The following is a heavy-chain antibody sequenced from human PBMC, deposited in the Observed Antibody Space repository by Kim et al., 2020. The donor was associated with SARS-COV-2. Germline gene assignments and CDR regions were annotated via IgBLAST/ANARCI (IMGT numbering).Heavy chain of an antibody. CDR1: GFTFSSYS. V-gene: IGHV3-21*04. CDR2: ISSSSSYI. J-gene: IGHJ5*02. Sequence: GGSLRLSCAASGFTFSSYSMNWVRQAPGKGLEWVSSISSSSSYIYYADSVKGRFTISRDNAKNSLYLQMNSLRAEDTAVYYCARDSSGWYLNWFDPWGQGTLVTVSS. D-gene: IGHD6-19*01. CDR3: ARDSSGWYLNWFDP.